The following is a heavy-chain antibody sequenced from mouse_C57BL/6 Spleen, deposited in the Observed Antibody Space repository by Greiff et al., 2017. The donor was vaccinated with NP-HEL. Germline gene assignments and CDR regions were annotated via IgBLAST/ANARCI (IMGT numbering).Heavy chain of an antibody. V-gene: IGHV1-7*01. CDR3: ASPGIYDYDGYYYAMGY. CDR1: GYTFTSYW. CDR2: INPSSGYT. Sequence: QVQLQQSGAELAKPGASVKLSCKASGYTFTSYWMHWVKQRPGQGLEWIGYINPSSGYTKYNQKFKDKATLTADTSSSTTYMQLSSLTYEDSAVYYCASPGIYDYDGYYYAMGYWGQGTSVTVSS. D-gene: IGHD2-4*01. J-gene: IGHJ4*01.